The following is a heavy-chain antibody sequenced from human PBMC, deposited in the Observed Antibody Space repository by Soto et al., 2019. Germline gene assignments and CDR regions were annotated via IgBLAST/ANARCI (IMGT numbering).Heavy chain of an antibody. D-gene: IGHD6-19*01. J-gene: IGHJ4*02. CDR1: GYTFTSYY. CDR2: INPSGGST. Sequence: ASVKVSCKASGYTFTSYYMHWVRQAPGQGLEWMGIINPSGGSTSYAQKFQGRVTMTRDTSTSKVSMRLRSVTATDTAVYFCAREGSPTQGMAVAGALDYWGQGSLVTVSS. V-gene: IGHV1-46*01. CDR3: AREGSPTQGMAVAGALDY.